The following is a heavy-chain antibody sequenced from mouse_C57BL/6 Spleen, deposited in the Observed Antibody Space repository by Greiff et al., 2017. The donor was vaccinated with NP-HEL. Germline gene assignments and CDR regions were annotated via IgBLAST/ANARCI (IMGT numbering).Heavy chain of an antibody. D-gene: IGHD1-1*01. V-gene: IGHV1-55*01. CDR1: GYTFTSYW. CDR2: IYPGSGST. Sequence: QVQLQQSGPELVKPGASVKIPCKASGYTFTSYWITWVKQRPGQGLEWIGDIYPGSGSTNYNEKFKSKATLTVDTSSSTAYMQLSSLTSEDSAVYYCAREGDYYGSSGYYAMDYWGQGTSVTVSS. CDR3: AREGDYYGSSGYYAMDY. J-gene: IGHJ4*01.